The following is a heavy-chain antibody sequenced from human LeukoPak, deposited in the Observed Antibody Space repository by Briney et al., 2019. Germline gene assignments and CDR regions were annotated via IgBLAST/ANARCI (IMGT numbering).Heavy chain of an antibody. D-gene: IGHD3-22*01. Sequence: SETLSLTCTVSGGSISSYYWSWIRQPPGKGLEWIGYIYYSGSTNYNPSLKSRVTISVDTSKNQFPLKLSSVTAADTAVYYCARFYDSSGYYYLFDYWGQGTLVTVSS. CDR1: GGSISSYY. CDR3: ARFYDSSGYYYLFDY. V-gene: IGHV4-59*01. CDR2: IYYSGST. J-gene: IGHJ4*02.